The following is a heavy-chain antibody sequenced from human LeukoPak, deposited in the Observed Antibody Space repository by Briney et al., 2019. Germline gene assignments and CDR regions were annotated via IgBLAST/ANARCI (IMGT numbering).Heavy chain of an antibody. CDR2: ISYDGSNK. CDR1: GFTYSNYG. Sequence: GTSLRLACAASGFTYSNYGMHWVRQAPGKGREWVAVISYDGSNKNYADSVEGRFTISRDNSKNTYLQMNSLRPEDTAVYYCATGGTKTATRRMGYWGQGTLVTVSS. CDR3: ATGGTKTATRRMGY. J-gene: IGHJ4*02. D-gene: IGHD3-16*01. V-gene: IGHV3-30*03.